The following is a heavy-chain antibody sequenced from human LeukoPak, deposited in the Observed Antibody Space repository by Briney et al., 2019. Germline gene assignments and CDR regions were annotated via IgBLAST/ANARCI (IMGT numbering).Heavy chain of an antibody. Sequence: SETLSLTCTVSGGSISSYYWSWIRQPPGKGLEWIGYIYYSGSTNYNPSLKSRVTISVDTSKNQFSLKLSSVTAEDTAVYYCARQIFGSGWPYFDYWGQGTLVTVSS. CDR3: ARQIFGSGWPYFDY. V-gene: IGHV4-59*08. D-gene: IGHD6-19*01. J-gene: IGHJ4*02. CDR2: IYYSGST. CDR1: GGSISSYY.